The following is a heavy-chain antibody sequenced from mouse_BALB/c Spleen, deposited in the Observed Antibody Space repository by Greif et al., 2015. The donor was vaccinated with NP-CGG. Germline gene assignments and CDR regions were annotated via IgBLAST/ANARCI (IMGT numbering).Heavy chain of an antibody. CDR3: ARDWYFDY. CDR2: IHPNSGNT. D-gene: IGHD4-1*01. CDR1: GYTFTSSW. J-gene: IGHJ2*01. Sequence: QVQLQQSGSVLVRPGASVKLSCKASGYTFTSSWMHWAKQRPGQGLECIGEIHPNSGNTNYNEKFKGKATLTVDTSSSTAYVDLSSLTSEDSAVYYCARDWYFDYGDQGTTLTVSS. V-gene: IGHV1S130*01.